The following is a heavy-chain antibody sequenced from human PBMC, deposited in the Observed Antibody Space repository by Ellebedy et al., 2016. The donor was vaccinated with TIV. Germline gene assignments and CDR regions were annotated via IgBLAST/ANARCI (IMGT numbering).Heavy chain of an antibody. J-gene: IGHJ6*02. Sequence: GESLKISCAASGFTFSSYGMHWVRQAPGKGLEWVAVIWYDGSNKYYADSVKGRFTIFRDNSKNTPYLQMNSLRAEDTAVYYCARAVTMNYYYGMDVWGQGTTVTVSS. CDR1: GFTFSSYG. D-gene: IGHD4-17*01. CDR2: IWYDGSNK. CDR3: ARAVTMNYYYGMDV. V-gene: IGHV3-33*01.